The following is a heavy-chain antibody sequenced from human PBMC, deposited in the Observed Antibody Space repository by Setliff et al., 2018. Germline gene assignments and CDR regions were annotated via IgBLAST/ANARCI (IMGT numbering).Heavy chain of an antibody. Sequence: GGSLRLSCSASGFTFSSYAMHWVRQAPGKGLEYVSAISSNGGSTYYADSVKGRFTISRDNAKNSLYLQMNSLRAEDTAVYYCARVIGGYDSVDYWGQGTLVTVSS. V-gene: IGHV3-64*04. CDR2: ISSNGGST. D-gene: IGHD5-12*01. J-gene: IGHJ4*02. CDR3: ARVIGGYDSVDY. CDR1: GFTFSSYA.